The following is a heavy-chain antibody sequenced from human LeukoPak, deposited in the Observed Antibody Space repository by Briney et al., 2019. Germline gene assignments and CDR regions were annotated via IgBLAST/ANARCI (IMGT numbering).Heavy chain of an antibody. D-gene: IGHD3-22*01. J-gene: IGHJ4*02. Sequence: SETLSLTCAVYGGSFSGYYWRWIRQPPGKGLEWIGEINHSGSTNYNPSLKSRVTISVDTSKNQFSLKLSSVTAADTAVYYCARAGGSGYLYYFDYWGQGTLVTVSS. CDR2: INHSGST. CDR1: GGSFSGYY. V-gene: IGHV4-34*01. CDR3: ARAGGSGYLYYFDY.